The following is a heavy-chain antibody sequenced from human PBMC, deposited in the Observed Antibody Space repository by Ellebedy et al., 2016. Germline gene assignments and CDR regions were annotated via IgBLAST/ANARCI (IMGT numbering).Heavy chain of an antibody. Sequence: ASVKVSCKASGYSFINFGFSWVRQAPGQGLEWVGYISAYNGDTTYAHKLQGRVTLTTDASNTTAYMELKNLLSDDTAVYYCAREVEQWPVPIDYWGQGTLVTVSS. CDR1: GYSFINFG. V-gene: IGHV1-18*01. D-gene: IGHD6-19*01. CDR3: AREVEQWPVPIDY. CDR2: ISAYNGDT. J-gene: IGHJ4*02.